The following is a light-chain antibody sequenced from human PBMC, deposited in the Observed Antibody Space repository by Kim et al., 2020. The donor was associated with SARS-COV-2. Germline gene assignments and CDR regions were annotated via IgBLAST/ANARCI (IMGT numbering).Light chain of an antibody. V-gene: IGKV2-28*01. CDR2: MGS. J-gene: IGKJ2*01. CDR3: MQGLETAYT. CDR1: QSLLHRKGQHF. Sequence: EAASISGRSRQSLLHRKGQHFFAWYLQKPGQSRQVLICMGSNRASGVPDRFSGSGSGTDFTLKISRVEAEDVGVYYCMQGLETAYTFGQGTKLEIK.